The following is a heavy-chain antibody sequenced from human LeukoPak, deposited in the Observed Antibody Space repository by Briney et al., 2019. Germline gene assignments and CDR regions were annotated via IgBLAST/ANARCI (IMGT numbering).Heavy chain of an antibody. CDR2: ISGSGGST. CDR1: GFTFSSYA. CDR3: AKAGLRFLEWQIDY. V-gene: IGHV3-23*01. D-gene: IGHD3-3*01. J-gene: IGHJ4*02. Sequence: PGGALRISCAASGFTFSSYAMSWVRQAPGKGLEWVSAISGSGGSTYYADSVKGRFTISRDNSKNTLYLQMNSLRAEDTAVYYCAKAGLRFLEWQIDYWGQGTLVTVSS.